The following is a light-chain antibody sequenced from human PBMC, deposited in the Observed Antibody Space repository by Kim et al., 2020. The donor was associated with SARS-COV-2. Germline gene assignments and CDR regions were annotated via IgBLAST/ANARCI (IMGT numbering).Light chain of an antibody. CDR2: EGS. CDR3: CSYAGSSTYVV. CDR1: SSDVGSYNL. J-gene: IGLJ2*01. Sequence: QSITISCTGTSSDVGSYNLVSWYQQHPGEAPKLMIYEGSKRPSGVSNRFSGSKSGNTASLTISGLQAEDEADYYCCSYAGSSTYVVFGGGTKLTVL. V-gene: IGLV2-23*01.